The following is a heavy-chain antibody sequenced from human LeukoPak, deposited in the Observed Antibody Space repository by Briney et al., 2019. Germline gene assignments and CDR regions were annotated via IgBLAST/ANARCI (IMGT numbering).Heavy chain of an antibody. V-gene: IGHV3-7*01. CDR1: GFAFNTYY. CDR3: AGPNWYVSSP. J-gene: IGHJ5*02. D-gene: IGHD6-13*01. CDR2: IKEDGSVK. Sequence: PGGSLRLSCAASGFAFNTYYMSWVRQAPGKGLEWVANIKEDGSVKYYVDSVKGRFTISRDNARNSLYLQMNSLRAEDTAVYYCAGPNWYVSSPWGQGTLVTVSS.